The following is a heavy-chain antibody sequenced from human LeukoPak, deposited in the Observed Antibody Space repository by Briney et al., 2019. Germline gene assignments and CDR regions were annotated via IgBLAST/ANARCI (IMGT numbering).Heavy chain of an antibody. V-gene: IGHV1-18*04. J-gene: IGHJ4*02. D-gene: IGHD2-2*01. CDR3: ARDLKHTPYCSSTSCYGFYFDY. CDR2: ISAYNGNT. Sequence: ASVKLSCKASGYTFTSYGISWVRQAPGQGLEWMGWISAYNGNTNYAQKLQGRVTMTTDTSTSTAYMELRSLRSDDTAVYYCARDLKHTPYCSSTSCYGFYFDYWGQGTLVTVSS. CDR1: GYTFTSYG.